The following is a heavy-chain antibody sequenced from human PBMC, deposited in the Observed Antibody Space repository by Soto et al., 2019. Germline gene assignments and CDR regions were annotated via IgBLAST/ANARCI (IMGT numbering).Heavy chain of an antibody. J-gene: IGHJ3*02. CDR2: LYYSGST. D-gene: IGHD2-15*01. CDR3: AIRRVVVVAATPNDAFDI. V-gene: IGHV4-39*01. CDR1: GGSIRSSSYY. Sequence: QLQLQESGPGLVKPSETLSLTCTVSGGSIRSSSYYWGWIRQPPGKGLEWLGSLYYSGSTYYNPSLKRRVPISVDTSKNQFSLKLSSVTAADTSVYYCAIRRVVVVAATPNDAFDILGQGTMVTVSS.